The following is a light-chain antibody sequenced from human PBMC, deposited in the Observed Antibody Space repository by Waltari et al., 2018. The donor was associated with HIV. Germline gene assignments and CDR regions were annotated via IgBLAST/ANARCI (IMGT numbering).Light chain of an antibody. CDR1: QDINKY. V-gene: IGKV1-39*01. CDR2: GAS. CDR3: LQRFKTPLT. Sequence: DIEMTQSPASLSASVGDRVTFTCRSSQDINKYLNWFQQKPGQAPKLLIHGASRLERGVPSRFSGSGSETDFSLTISSLQPEDFATYYCLQRFKTPLTFGPGTKVEIK. J-gene: IGKJ3*01.